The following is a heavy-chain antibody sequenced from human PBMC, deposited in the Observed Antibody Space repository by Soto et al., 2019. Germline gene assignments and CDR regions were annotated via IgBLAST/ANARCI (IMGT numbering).Heavy chain of an antibody. Sequence: GSLRLSCAASGFTFSSYAMHWVRQAPGKGLEYVSAISSNGGSTYYANSVKGRFTISRDNSKNTLYLQMGSLRAEDMAVYYCASPPFYWGQGTLVTVSS. CDR2: ISSNGGST. J-gene: IGHJ4*02. CDR3: ASPPFY. CDR1: GFTFSSYA. V-gene: IGHV3-64*01.